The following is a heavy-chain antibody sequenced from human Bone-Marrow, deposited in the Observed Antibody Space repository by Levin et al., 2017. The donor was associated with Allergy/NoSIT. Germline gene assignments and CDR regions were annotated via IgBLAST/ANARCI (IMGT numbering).Heavy chain of an antibody. CDR2: IYYSGST. D-gene: IGHD2-15*01. J-gene: IGHJ4*02. CDR1: GGSISSYF. V-gene: IGHV4-59*01. Sequence: SQTLSLTCTVSGGSISSYFWSWIRQPPGKGLEWIGYIYYSGSTNYNPSLKSRVTISVDTSKNQFFLKLTSLTAADTAVYYCARQTAQYCSAKACFPFDYWGQGTLVTVSA. CDR3: ARQTAQYCSAKACFPFDY.